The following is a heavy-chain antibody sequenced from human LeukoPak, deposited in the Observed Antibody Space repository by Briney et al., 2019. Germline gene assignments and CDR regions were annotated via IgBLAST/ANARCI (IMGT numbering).Heavy chain of an antibody. CDR2: MNPNSGNT. CDR3: ARYTAAADFDY. D-gene: IGHD6-13*01. J-gene: IGHJ4*02. CDR1: GYTFTSYD. V-gene: IGHV1-8*03. Sequence: GASVKVSCKASGYTFTSYDINWVRQATGQGLEWMGWMNPNSGNTGYAQKFQARVTITRNTSISTAYMELSSLRSEDTAVYYCARYTAAADFDYWGQGTLVTVSS.